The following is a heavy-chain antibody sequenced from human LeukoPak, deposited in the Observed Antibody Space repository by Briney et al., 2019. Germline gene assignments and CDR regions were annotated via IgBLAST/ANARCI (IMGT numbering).Heavy chain of an antibody. CDR1: GGSFSGYY. J-gene: IGHJ6*02. CDR2: INHSGST. D-gene: IGHD3-10*01. Sequence: PSETLSPTCAVYGGSFSGYYWSWIRQPPGKGLEWIGEINHSGSTNYNPSLKSRVTISVDTSKNQFSLKLSSVTAADTAVYYCARGRSYYYGSGSLRGRTYYYGMDVWGQGTTVTVSS. CDR3: ARGRSYYYGSGSLRGRTYYYGMDV. V-gene: IGHV4-34*01.